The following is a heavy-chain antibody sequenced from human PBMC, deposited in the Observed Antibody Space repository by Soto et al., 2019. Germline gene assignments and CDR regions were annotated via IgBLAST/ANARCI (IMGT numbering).Heavy chain of an antibody. CDR3: RRRPKAAAIRVGSLDF. CDR2: IKSFADGGTT. D-gene: IGHD6-13*01. Sequence: EVKLVESGGGLVKPGGSLRLSCAASGYSFIDAWMNWVRQAPGKGLEWVGRIKSFADGGTTEYAAPVKGRFSISRDDSTFKVFLQMNSLQTEDTAGYYCRRRPKAAAIRVGSLDFWGRGTLVTVSA. V-gene: IGHV3-15*07. J-gene: IGHJ4*02. CDR1: GYSFIDAW.